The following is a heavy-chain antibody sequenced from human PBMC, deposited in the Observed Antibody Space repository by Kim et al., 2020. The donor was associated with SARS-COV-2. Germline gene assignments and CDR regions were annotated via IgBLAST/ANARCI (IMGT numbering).Heavy chain of an antibody. CDR3: ARVSWAPYYFDY. J-gene: IGHJ4*02. Sequence: YYADSVKGRFTISRDNAKNSLYLQMNSLRAEDTAVYYCARVSWAPYYFDYWGQGTLVTVSS. D-gene: IGHD3-10*01. V-gene: IGHV3-48*04.